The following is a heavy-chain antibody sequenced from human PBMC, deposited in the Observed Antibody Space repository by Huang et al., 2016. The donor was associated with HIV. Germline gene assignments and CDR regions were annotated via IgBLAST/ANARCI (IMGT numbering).Heavy chain of an antibody. Sequence: QVQLQQWGAGLLRPSETLSLTCAVYGGSFSGYYGTGIRQPPGKGLEWMGEINHSESTNYNPSLTSLVTISVDTSRNQFSLTLTSVTAADTAVYYCARGQGGYYYYYMDVWGKGTTVTVSS. CDR1: GGSFSGYY. CDR2: INHSEST. CDR3: ARGQGGYYYYYMDV. V-gene: IGHV4-34*01. J-gene: IGHJ6*03.